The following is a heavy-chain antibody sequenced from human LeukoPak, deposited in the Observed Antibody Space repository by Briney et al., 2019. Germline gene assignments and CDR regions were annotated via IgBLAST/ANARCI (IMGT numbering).Heavy chain of an antibody. D-gene: IGHD6-19*01. J-gene: IGHJ4*02. V-gene: IGHV3-64D*06. CDR2: ISSNGGST. Sequence: GGSLRLSCSASGFTFSSYAMHWVRQAPGKGLEYVSAISSNGGSTYYADSVKGRFTISRDNSKNTLYLQMSSLRAEDTAVYYCVKVSGSSGWSHNGFDYWGQGTLVTVST. CDR1: GFTFSSYA. CDR3: VKVSGSSGWSHNGFDY.